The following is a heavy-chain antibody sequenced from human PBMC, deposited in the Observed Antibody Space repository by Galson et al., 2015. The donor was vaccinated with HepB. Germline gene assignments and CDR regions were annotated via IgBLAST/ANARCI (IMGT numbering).Heavy chain of an antibody. Sequence: SVKVSCKASGYTFTSYGISWVRQAPGQGLEWMGWISAYNGNTNYAQKLQGRVTMTTDTSTSTAYMELRSLRSDDTAVYYCARSNAYRPAAAFDYWGQGTLVTVSS. V-gene: IGHV1-18*04. CDR3: ARSNAYRPAAAFDY. J-gene: IGHJ4*02. CDR2: ISAYNGNT. D-gene: IGHD2-2*01. CDR1: GYTFTSYG.